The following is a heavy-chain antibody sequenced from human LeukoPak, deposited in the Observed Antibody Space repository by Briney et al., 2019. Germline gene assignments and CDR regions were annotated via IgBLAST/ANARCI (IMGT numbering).Heavy chain of an antibody. CDR3: ARGYFDSRGYSSPFDS. Sequence: SETLSLTCTVYGASITNYYWGWTRQPPGKALEWVGSVHFSGSTYYNPSLKSRVLISLDTSKNQVSLRVNSVTAADMAVYYCARGYFDSRGYSSPFDSWGRGTLVTVSS. V-gene: IGHV4-59*08. CDR2: VHFSGST. D-gene: IGHD3-22*01. CDR1: GASITNYY. J-gene: IGHJ4*02.